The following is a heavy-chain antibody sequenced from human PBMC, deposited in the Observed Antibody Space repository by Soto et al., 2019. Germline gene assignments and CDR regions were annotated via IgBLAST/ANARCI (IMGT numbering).Heavy chain of an antibody. V-gene: IGHV3-23*01. CDR1: GFPFSSYS. D-gene: IGHD3-10*01. Sequence: QAGGSLRLSCAASGFPFSSYSMSLVRQAPGKGLECVSLISGSGGSTYYADTVKGRFTISRDNSRTTLYLQMSSLRPEDTAVYYCAKVHGSGSYNNLHDYSGQGTLVNVSS. CDR2: ISGSGGST. J-gene: IGHJ4*02. CDR3: AKVHGSGSYNNLHDY.